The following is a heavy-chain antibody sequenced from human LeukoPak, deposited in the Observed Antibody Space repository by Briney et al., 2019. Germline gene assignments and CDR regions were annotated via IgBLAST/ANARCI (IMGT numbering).Heavy chain of an antibody. CDR3: AMRPKNTAFDI. D-gene: IGHD5-18*01. CDR1: GGSIRSSSYY. Sequence: PSETLSLTCTVSGGSIRSSSYYWGWGRQPPGEGVEWIVRIYYSGSTYYNPPLKSRVTISVNTSNNHFSLKLSSVTAADTAVYYCAMRPKNTAFDIWGQGTMVTVSS. V-gene: IGHV4-39*01. J-gene: IGHJ3*02. CDR2: IYYSGST.